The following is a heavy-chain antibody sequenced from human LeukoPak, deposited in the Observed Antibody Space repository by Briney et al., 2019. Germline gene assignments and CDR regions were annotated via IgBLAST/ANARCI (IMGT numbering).Heavy chain of an antibody. D-gene: IGHD6-13*01. J-gene: IGHJ4*02. CDR2: IYYGGSP. CDR1: GGSISTTTNS. Sequence: SETLSLTCNVSGGSISTTTNSWGWAWIRQRPTKGLEWIGSIYYGGSPYYTSSLKSRVTISVDTSKNQFSLKLASLTAADTAVYYCARGGQQLEPWSQGTLVTVSS. CDR3: ARGGQQLEP. V-gene: IGHV4-39*01.